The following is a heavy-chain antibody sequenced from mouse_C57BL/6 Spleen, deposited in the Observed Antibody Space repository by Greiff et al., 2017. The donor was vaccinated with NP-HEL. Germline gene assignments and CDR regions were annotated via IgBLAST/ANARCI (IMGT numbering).Heavy chain of an antibody. CDR3: ARHEDEDFHYDGYYGFAY. J-gene: IGHJ3*01. CDR1: GYTFTEYT. CDR2: FYPGSGSI. D-gene: IGHD2-3*01. Sequence: VQLQQSGAELVKPGASVKLSCKASGYTFTEYTIHWVKQRSGQGLEWIGWFYPGSGSIKYNEKFKDKATLTADKSSSTVYMELSRLTSEDSAVYYCARHEDEDFHYDGYYGFAYWGQGTLVTVSA. V-gene: IGHV1-62-2*01.